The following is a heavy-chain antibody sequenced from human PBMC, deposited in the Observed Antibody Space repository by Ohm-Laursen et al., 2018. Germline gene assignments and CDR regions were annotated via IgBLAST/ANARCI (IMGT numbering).Heavy chain of an antibody. CDR2: ISWNSGSI. D-gene: IGHD6-19*01. V-gene: IGHV3-9*01. J-gene: IGHJ4*02. CDR1: GFTFDDYA. CDR3: AKDGSGWYYFDY. Sequence: SLRLSCSASGFTFDDYAMHWVRQAPGKGLEWVSGISWNSGSIGYADSVKGRFTISRDNAKNSLYLQMNSLRAEDTALYYCAKDGSGWYYFDYWGQGALVTVSS.